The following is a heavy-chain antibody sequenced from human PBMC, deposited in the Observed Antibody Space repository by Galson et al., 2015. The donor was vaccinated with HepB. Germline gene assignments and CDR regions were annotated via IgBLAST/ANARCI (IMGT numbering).Heavy chain of an antibody. CDR3: ARGLPDYYYYGMDV. CDR1: GGTLSSYA. CDR2: IIPIFGTA. J-gene: IGHJ6*02. Sequence: SVKVSCKASGGTLSSYAISWVRQAPGQGLEWMGGIIPIFGTANYAQKFQGRVTITADESTSTAYMELSSLRSEDTAVYYCARGLPDYYYYGMDVWGQGTTVTVSS. V-gene: IGHV1-69*13. D-gene: IGHD1-14*01.